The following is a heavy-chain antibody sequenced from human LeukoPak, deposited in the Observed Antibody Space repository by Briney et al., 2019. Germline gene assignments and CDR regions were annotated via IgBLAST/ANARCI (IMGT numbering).Heavy chain of an antibody. CDR3: ARMVRGVISRYYYYMDV. CDR1: GYSFTSYW. D-gene: IGHD3-10*01. J-gene: IGHJ6*03. Sequence: GESLKISCKGSGYSFTSYWIGWVRQMPGKGLEWVGIIYPGDSDTRYSPSFQGQVTISADKSISTAYLQWSSLKASDTAMYYCARMVRGVISRYYYYMDVWGKGTTVTVSS. CDR2: IYPGDSDT. V-gene: IGHV5-51*01.